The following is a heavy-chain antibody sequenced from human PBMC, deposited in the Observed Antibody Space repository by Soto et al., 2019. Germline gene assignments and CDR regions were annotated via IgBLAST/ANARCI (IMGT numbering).Heavy chain of an antibody. Sequence: GSQRHSCAASGFSFVSYALSWVRQAPGKGLEWVSTISGSDGKTFYADSVKGRFSISRDTSQSTLYLQMNSLRADDTAMYYCARWSYLDYWGQGTRVTVSS. V-gene: IGHV3-23*01. CDR1: GFSFVSYA. CDR3: ARWSYLDY. J-gene: IGHJ4*02. D-gene: IGHD3-3*01. CDR2: ISGSDGKT.